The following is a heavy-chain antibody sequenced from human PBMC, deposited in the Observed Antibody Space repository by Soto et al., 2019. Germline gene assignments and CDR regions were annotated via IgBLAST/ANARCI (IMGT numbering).Heavy chain of an antibody. Sequence: QVQLVQSGAEVKKPGSSVKVSCKASGGTFSSYAISWVRQAPGQGLEWMGGIIPIFGTANYAQKFQGRVTITADESTSTDHMELRSLRSGDTAVYCCARGGIVVVPAAIGLRWFDPWGQGTLVTVSS. CDR3: ARGGIVVVPAAIGLRWFDP. D-gene: IGHD2-2*02. J-gene: IGHJ5*02. CDR2: IIPIFGTA. V-gene: IGHV1-69*01. CDR1: GGTFSSYA.